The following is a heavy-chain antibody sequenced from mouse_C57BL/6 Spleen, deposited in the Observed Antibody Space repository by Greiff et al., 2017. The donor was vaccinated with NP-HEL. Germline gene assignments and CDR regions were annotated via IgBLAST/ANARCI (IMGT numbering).Heavy chain of an antibody. D-gene: IGHD1-1*01. V-gene: IGHV1-50*01. CDR2: IDPSDSYT. Sequence: QVQLQQPGAELVKPGASVKLSCKASGYTFTSYWMQWVKQRPGQGLEWIGEIDPSDSYTNYNQKFKGKATLTVDTSSSTAYMQLSSLTSEDSAVYYCARGNYYGSSYEAMDYWGQGTSVTVSS. CDR3: ARGNYYGSSYEAMDY. J-gene: IGHJ4*01. CDR1: GYTFTSYW.